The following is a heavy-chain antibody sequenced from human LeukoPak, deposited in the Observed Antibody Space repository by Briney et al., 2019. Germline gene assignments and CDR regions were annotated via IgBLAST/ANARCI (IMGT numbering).Heavy chain of an antibody. CDR3: AKDRLDILTGYYPF. Sequence: GGSLRLSRAASGFTFSSYAMSWVRQAPGKGLEWVSAISGSGGSTYYADSVKGRFTISRDNSKNTLYLRMNSLRAEDTAVYYCAKDRLDILTGYYPFWGQGTLVTVSS. J-gene: IGHJ4*02. D-gene: IGHD3-9*01. V-gene: IGHV3-23*01. CDR2: ISGSGGST. CDR1: GFTFSSYA.